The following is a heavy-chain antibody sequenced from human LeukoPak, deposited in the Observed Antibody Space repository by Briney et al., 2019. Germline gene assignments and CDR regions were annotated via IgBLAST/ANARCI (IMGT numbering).Heavy chain of an antibody. J-gene: IGHJ4*02. Sequence: PGRSLRLSCAASGFTFSSYGMHWVRQAPGKGLEWVAVISYDGSNKYYADSVKGRFTISRDNSKNTLYLQMNSLRPEDTAVYYCARVAYISTWYVDYWGQGTLVNVPS. CDR1: GFTFSSYG. D-gene: IGHD6-13*01. V-gene: IGHV3-30*03. CDR3: ARVAYISTWYVDY. CDR2: ISYDGSNK.